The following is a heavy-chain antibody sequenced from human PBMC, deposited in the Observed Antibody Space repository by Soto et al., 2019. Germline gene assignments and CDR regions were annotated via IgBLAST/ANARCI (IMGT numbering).Heavy chain of an antibody. D-gene: IGHD6-13*01. CDR1: GGSISSYY. CDR2: IYYSGST. J-gene: IGHJ6*02. CDR3: AREGVSSSWYNYYGMDV. V-gene: IGHV4-59*01. Sequence: QVQLQESGPGLVKPSETLSLTCTVSGGSISSYYWSWIRQPPGKGLEWIGYIYYSGSTNYNPSLKGRVPISVDTSKTQFSLKLSSVTAADTAVYYCAREGVSSSWYNYYGMDVWGQGTTVTVSS.